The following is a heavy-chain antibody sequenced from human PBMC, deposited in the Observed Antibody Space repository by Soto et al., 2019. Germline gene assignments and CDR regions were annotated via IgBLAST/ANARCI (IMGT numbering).Heavy chain of an antibody. CDR3: ARRWGRTFDY. Sequence: SETLSLTCTVSGGSISSYYLSWIRQPPGKGLEWIGYIYYSGSTNYNPSLKSRVTISVDTSKNQFSLKLSSVTAADTAVYYCARRWGRTFDYWGQGTRVTVSS. J-gene: IGHJ4*02. CDR1: GGSISSYY. CDR2: IYYSGST. V-gene: IGHV4-59*08. D-gene: IGHD7-27*01.